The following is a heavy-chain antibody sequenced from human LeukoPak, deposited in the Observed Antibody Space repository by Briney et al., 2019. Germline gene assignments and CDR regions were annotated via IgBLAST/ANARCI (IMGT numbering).Heavy chain of an antibody. CDR2: ISSSGTTI. CDR1: GFTFSSLE. CDR3: ARGRFMIPF. J-gene: IGHJ4*02. D-gene: IGHD3-16*01. Sequence: GGSLRLSCAASGFTFSSLEMTWVRQAPGKGLEWVSYISSSGTTIYYADSVKGRFTISRDNAKNSPYLQMNSLTAEDTAVYYCARGRFMIPFGGQGTLVTVSS. V-gene: IGHV3-48*03.